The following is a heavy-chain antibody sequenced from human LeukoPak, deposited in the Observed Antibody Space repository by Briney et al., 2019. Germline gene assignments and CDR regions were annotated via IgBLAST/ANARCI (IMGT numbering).Heavy chain of an antibody. J-gene: IGHJ4*02. V-gene: IGHV3-7*01. CDR1: GFTFSDYW. Sequence: PGGSLRLSCAASGFTFSDYWMSWVRQAPGQGLEWVANINQDASVSHYTDSVKGRFTISRDNAKNSLFLQMNRLRAEDTALYYCARKVGDYWGQGTLVTVSS. D-gene: IGHD3-16*01. CDR2: INQDASVS. CDR3: ARKVGDY.